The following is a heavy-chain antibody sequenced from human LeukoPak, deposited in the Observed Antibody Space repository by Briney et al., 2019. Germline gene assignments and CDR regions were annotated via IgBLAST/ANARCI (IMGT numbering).Heavy chain of an antibody. CDR3: ASSQDYYAMDV. CDR1: GRSFSGYY. V-gene: IGHV4-34*01. J-gene: IGHJ6*02. Sequence: SETLSLTCAAYGRSFSGYYWSWIRQPPGKGLEWIGEINHSGSTNYNPSLKSRVTISVDTSKNQFSLKVSSVTAADTAVYYCASSQDYYAMDVWGQGTTVTVSS. CDR2: INHSGST.